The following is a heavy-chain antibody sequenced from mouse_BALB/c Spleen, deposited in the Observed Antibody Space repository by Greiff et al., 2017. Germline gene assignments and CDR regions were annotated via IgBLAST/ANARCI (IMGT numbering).Heavy chain of an antibody. V-gene: IGHV5-4*02. J-gene: IGHJ2*01. CDR3: ASEAYYRYDGDYFDY. CDR1: GFTFSDYY. D-gene: IGHD2-14*01. Sequence: EVQLVESGGGLVKPGGSLKLSCAASGFTFSDYYMYWVRQTPEKRLEWVATISDGGSYTYYPDSVKGRFTISRDNAKNNLYLQMSSLKSEDTAMYYCASEAYYRYDGDYFDYWGQGTTLTVSS. CDR2: ISDGGSYT.